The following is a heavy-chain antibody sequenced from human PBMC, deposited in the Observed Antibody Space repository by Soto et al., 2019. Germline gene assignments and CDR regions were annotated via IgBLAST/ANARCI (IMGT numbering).Heavy chain of an antibody. J-gene: IGHJ5*02. CDR2: INHSGST. CDR1: GGSCSGYY. Sequence: SETLSLTCAVYGGSCSGYYWSWIRQPPGKVLEWIGEINHSGSTNYNPSLKSRVTISVDTSKNQFSLKLSSVTAADTAVYYCASSGLRRFWSGRNWFDPWGQGTLVT. V-gene: IGHV4-34*01. D-gene: IGHD3-3*01. CDR3: ASSGLRRFWSGRNWFDP.